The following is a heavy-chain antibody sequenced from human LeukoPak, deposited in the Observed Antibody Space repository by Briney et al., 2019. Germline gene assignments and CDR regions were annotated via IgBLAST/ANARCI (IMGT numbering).Heavy chain of an antibody. J-gene: IGHJ4*02. Sequence: GDSLKISCKWSRSTSTTYWIACVSQLAGKCMELMGLISALLFSTTYSPSFQGRVSVSVDKSITTAYLHWSSLQASDTAMYYCARVRDYYGPGTYPYFDYWGQGSLVTVSS. CDR3: ARVRDYYGPGTYPYFDY. V-gene: IGHV5-51*01. D-gene: IGHD3-10*01. CDR1: RSTSTTYW. CDR2: ISALLFST.